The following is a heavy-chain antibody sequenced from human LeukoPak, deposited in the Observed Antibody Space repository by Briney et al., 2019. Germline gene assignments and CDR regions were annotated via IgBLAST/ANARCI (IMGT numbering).Heavy chain of an antibody. V-gene: IGHV4-59*01. CDR2: IYYSGST. CDR3: ARERAYCGGDCYRHFDY. J-gene: IGHJ4*02. Sequence: PSETLSLTCAVYGGSFSGYYWSWIRQPPGKGLEWIGYIYYSGSTNYNPSLKSRVTISVDTSKNQFSLKLSSVTAADTAVYYCARERAYCGGDCYRHFDYWGQGTLVTVSS. CDR1: GGSFSGYY. D-gene: IGHD2-21*02.